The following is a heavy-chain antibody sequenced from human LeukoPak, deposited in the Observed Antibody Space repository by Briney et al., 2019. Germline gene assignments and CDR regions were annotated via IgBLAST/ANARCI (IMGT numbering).Heavy chain of an antibody. V-gene: IGHV4-31*03. CDR3: AGHLDVDTAMVDAFDI. J-gene: IGHJ3*02. Sequence: SQTLSLTCTVSGGSISSGGYYWSWIRQHPGKGLKWIGYIYYSGSTYYNPSLKSRVTISVDTSKNQFSLKLSSVTAADTAVYYCAGHLDVDTAMVDAFDIWGQGTMVTVSS. CDR2: IYYSGST. D-gene: IGHD5-18*01. CDR1: GGSISSGGYY.